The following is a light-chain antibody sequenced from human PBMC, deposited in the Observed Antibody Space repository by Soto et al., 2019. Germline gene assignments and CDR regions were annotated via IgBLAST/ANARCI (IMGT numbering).Light chain of an antibody. CDR3: CSSAGTYTSV. J-gene: IGLJ3*02. CDR1: SSDVGGYNY. V-gene: IGLV2-11*01. Sequence: SALTQPRSVSGSPGQSVTISCTGTSSDVGGYNYVSWYQQHPGKAPKLMISDVSKRPSGVPDRFSGSKSGNTASLTISGLQAEDEADYYCCSSAGTYTSVFGGGTQLTVL. CDR2: DVS.